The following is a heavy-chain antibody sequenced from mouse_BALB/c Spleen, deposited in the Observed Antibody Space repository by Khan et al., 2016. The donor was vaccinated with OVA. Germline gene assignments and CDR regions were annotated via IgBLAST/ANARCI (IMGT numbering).Heavy chain of an antibody. CDR3: ARDFQSHGNSGALDY. V-gene: IGHV1-4*01. D-gene: IGHD1-1*01. CDR1: GYTFTSYS. Sequence: QVQLKQSGAELARPGASVKMSCKASGYTFTSYSMHWIKQRPGQGLEWIGNINPSNGYTNHNQKFRDKATLTADKSSSTAYMQLSSLTSEDSAVYSCARDFQSHGNSGALDYWGQGTSVTVSS. CDR2: INPSNGYT. J-gene: IGHJ4*01.